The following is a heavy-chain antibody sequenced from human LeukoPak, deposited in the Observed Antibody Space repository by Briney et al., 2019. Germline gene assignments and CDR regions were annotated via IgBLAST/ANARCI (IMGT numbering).Heavy chain of an antibody. D-gene: IGHD3-22*01. Sequence: SETLSLTCTVSGGSISIYYWSWVRQPPGKGLEWIGYIYYSGSTNYNPSLKSRVTISVDTSKNQFSLKLSSVTAADMAVYYCARDYDYYDSSGYLRWFDPWGQGTLVTVSS. CDR1: GGSISIYY. J-gene: IGHJ5*02. CDR2: IYYSGST. V-gene: IGHV4-59*01. CDR3: ARDYDYYDSSGYLRWFDP.